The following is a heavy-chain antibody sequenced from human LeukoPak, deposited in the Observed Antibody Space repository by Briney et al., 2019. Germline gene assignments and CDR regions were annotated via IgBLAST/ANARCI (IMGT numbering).Heavy chain of an antibody. CDR3: ARNDVWSGYYTPWFDY. CDR2: FYPGDSDT. V-gene: IGHV5-51*01. J-gene: IGHJ4*02. D-gene: IGHD3-3*01. Sequence: GESLKISCKCSGDSFTSYWIGGVRQLPGKGLGGMGIFYPGDSDTRYSPSFQGQVTISADKSISTAYLQWSSLNASDTAMYYCARNDVWSGYYTPWFDYWGQGTLVTVSS. CDR1: GDSFTSYW.